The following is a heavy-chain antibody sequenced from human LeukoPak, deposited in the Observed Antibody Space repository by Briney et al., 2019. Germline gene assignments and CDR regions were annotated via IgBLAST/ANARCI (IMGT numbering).Heavy chain of an antibody. Sequence: EASVTVSCTASGYSFTSYGISWVRQAPGQGLEWMGWISAYNGNTNYAQKLQGRVTMTTDTSTSTAYMELRSLRSDDTAVYYCARGPEAASIYYYDLDVWGQGTTVTVSS. D-gene: IGHD6-13*01. CDR1: GYSFTSYG. CDR2: ISAYNGNT. V-gene: IGHV1-18*01. J-gene: IGHJ6*02. CDR3: ARGPEAASIYYYDLDV.